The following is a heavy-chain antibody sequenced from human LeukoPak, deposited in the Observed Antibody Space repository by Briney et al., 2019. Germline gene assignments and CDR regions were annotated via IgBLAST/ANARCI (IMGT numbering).Heavy chain of an antibody. D-gene: IGHD6-6*01. Sequence: SGGSLRLSCAASGFTFSGYGMHWVCQAPGKGLEWVAVISYDGSNKYYADSVKGRFTISRDNAKNSLYLQMNSLRAEDTAVYYCARDSIAARPIDYWGQGTLVTVSS. CDR3: ARDSIAARPIDY. CDR1: GFTFSGYG. J-gene: IGHJ4*02. CDR2: ISYDGSNK. V-gene: IGHV3-30*03.